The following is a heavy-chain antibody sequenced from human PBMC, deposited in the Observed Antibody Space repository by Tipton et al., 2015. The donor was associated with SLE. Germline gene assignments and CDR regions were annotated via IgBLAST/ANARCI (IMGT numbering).Heavy chain of an antibody. CDR2: IRGSGGST. J-gene: IGHJ5*02. CDR1: GFTFSSYA. V-gene: IGHV3-23*01. Sequence: SLRLSCAASGFTFSSYAMSWVRQAPGKGLEWGSAIRGSGGSTYYADAVKGRFTISRDNSKNTLYLQMNSLRAEDTAVYYCASRGFPGGAGNWFDPWGQGTLVTVSS. D-gene: IGHD3-16*01. CDR3: ASRGFPGGAGNWFDP.